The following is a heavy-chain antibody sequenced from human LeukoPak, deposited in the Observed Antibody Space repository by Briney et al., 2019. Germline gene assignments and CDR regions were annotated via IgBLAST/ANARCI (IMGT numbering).Heavy chain of an antibody. D-gene: IGHD6-13*01. Sequence: PSETLSLTCTVYGGSISSSSYYWGWIRQPPVKGLEWIGSIYYSGSTYYNPSLKSRVTISVDTSKNQFSLKLSSVTAADTAVYYCARGGGIAANFDYWGQGTLVTVSS. CDR1: GGSISSSSYY. CDR2: IYYSGST. J-gene: IGHJ4*02. CDR3: ARGGGIAANFDY. V-gene: IGHV4-39*07.